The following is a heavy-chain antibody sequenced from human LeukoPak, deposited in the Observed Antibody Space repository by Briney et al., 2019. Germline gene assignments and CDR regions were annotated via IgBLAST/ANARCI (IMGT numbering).Heavy chain of an antibody. CDR2: LSGSGTTT. CDR1: GFTFSDYA. Sequence: GVSLRLSCAASGFTFSDYAMSWVRQVPGKGLEWVSTLSGSGTTTFYANSVKGRFTISRDSSKNTLYLQMNSLRAADTALYYCTKDYDTVGYYSSDYWGQGTLVTVSS. D-gene: IGHD3-22*01. J-gene: IGHJ4*02. V-gene: IGHV3-23*01. CDR3: TKDYDTVGYYSSDY.